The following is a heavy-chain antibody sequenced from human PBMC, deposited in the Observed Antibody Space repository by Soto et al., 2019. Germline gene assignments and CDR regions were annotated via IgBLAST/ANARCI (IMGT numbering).Heavy chain of an antibody. D-gene: IGHD3-16*01. Sequence: QVQLQQWGAGLLKPSETLSLTCAVYRGSFSGYYWSWIRQPPGKGLEWIGEINHSGSTNYNPSLKSRVTISVDTSKNQFSLKLSSVTAADTAVYYCARGGRGFNWGRAIGNWFDPWGQGTLVTVSS. J-gene: IGHJ5*02. CDR3: ARGGRGFNWGRAIGNWFDP. CDR2: INHSGST. CDR1: RGSFSGYY. V-gene: IGHV4-34*01.